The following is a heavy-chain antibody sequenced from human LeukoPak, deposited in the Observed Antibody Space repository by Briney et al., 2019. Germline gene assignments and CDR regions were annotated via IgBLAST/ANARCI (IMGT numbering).Heavy chain of an antibody. CDR3: TTDLLASTVVIQVEDAFDI. D-gene: IGHD4-23*01. CDR2: IKSKTDGGTT. Sequence: GGSLRLSCAASGFTFSNAWMSWVRQAPGKGLEWVGRIKSKTDGGTTDYAAPVKGRFTISRDDSKNTLYVQMNSLKTEDTAVYYCTTDLLASTVVIQVEDAFDIWGQGTMVTVSS. J-gene: IGHJ3*02. CDR1: GFTFSNAW. V-gene: IGHV3-15*01.